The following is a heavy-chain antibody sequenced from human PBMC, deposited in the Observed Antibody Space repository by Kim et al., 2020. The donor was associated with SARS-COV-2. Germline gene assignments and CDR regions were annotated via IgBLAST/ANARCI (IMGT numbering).Heavy chain of an antibody. D-gene: IGHD3-10*01. Sequence: GGSLRLSCAASGFTFSSYGMHWVRQAPGKGLEWVAVISYDGSNKYYADSVKGRFTISRDNSKNTLYLQMNSLRAEDTAVYYCAKERGVWFGDPTNYYYYGMDVWGQGTTVTVSS. CDR2: ISYDGSNK. CDR1: GFTFSSYG. CDR3: AKERGVWFGDPTNYYYYGMDV. V-gene: IGHV3-30*18. J-gene: IGHJ6*02.